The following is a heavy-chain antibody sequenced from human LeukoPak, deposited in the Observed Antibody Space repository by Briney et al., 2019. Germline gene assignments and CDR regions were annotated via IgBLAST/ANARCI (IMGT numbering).Heavy chain of an antibody. V-gene: IGHV3-49*04. CDR2: IRSKAYGGTT. CDR3: ARGPIHLWLHNGMDV. Sequence: GGSLRLSCTASGFIFGDHAMSWVRQAPGKGLDWVGFIRSKAYGGTTEYAASVKGRFTISRDDSEGIAYLQMNSLRIEDTAVYYCARGPIHLWLHNGMDVWGQGTTVIVFS. CDR1: GFIFGDHA. J-gene: IGHJ6*02. D-gene: IGHD5-18*01.